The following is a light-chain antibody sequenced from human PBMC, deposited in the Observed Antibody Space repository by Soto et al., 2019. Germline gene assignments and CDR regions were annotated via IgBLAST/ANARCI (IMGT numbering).Light chain of an antibody. Sequence: EIVLTQSPATLSLSPGERATLSCRASQSVSSYLAWYQQKPGQAPRIIIYDTPQRATGIPARFSGSGSGTDLALTISSLEPEDFAVYYCQQRPNWPRSFTFGHGTKVDIK. J-gene: IGKJ3*01. CDR1: QSVSSY. CDR3: QQRPNWPRSFT. CDR2: DTP. V-gene: IGKV3-11*01.